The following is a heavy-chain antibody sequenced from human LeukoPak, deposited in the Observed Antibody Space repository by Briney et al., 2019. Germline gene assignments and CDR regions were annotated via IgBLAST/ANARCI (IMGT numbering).Heavy chain of an antibody. J-gene: IGHJ5*02. D-gene: IGHD2-21*01. V-gene: IGHV4-34*01. CDR3: ARIRCGRGQARCYNH. CDR1: GVSVSDYY. CDR2: VSPGGYT. Sequence: SETLSLTCAVSGVSVSDYYWSWIRQSPEKGLEWNGEVSPGGYTTYNPSLRSRVIISEDTSENQLSLNVTSVTAADTALYYCARIRCGRGQARCYNHWAQGSLVTVSS.